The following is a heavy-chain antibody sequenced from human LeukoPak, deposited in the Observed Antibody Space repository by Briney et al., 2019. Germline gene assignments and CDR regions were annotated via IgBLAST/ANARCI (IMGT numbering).Heavy chain of an antibody. CDR2: VSGGGGTT. V-gene: IGHV3-23*01. CDR1: GFTFSSYA. D-gene: IGHD2-2*02. CDR3: AKTNSTSCYNALDY. Sequence: GGSLRLSCAASGFTFSSYAMSWVRQAPGKGLEWVSAVSGGGGTTYFADSVKGRFTISRDKSKNTLYLQMNSLRAEDTAVYYCAKTNSTSCYNALDYWGQGTLVTVSS. J-gene: IGHJ4*02.